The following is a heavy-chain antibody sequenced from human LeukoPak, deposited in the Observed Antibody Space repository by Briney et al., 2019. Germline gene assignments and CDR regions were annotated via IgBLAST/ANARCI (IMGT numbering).Heavy chain of an antibody. CDR1: RFPFSSNA. CDR3: AKDGSGSFWQLYFDY. J-gene: IGHJ4*02. Sequence: GGPLKLSWAAPRFPFSSNAMSWVHQAPGKGLDWVSVISATDGSTYYADSVKGRFTISRDNSKNTLYLQMNSLRAEDTAVYFCAKDGSGSFWQLYFDYWGQGTLLTVSS. CDR2: ISATDGST. D-gene: IGHD3-10*01. V-gene: IGHV3-23*01.